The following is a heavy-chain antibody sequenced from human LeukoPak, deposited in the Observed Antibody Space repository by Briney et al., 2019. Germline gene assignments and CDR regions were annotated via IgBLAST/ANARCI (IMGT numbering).Heavy chain of an antibody. CDR3: ARQKYYYDSSGYYYGGYFDL. Sequence: SETLSLTCTVSGGSVSGYYWSWIRQPPGGGLEWIGFIYDTGSTNYNPSLKSRVTISRDTARNQVSLQLTSVSAADTAVYFCARQKYYYDSSGYYYGGYFDLWGRGTLVTVSS. D-gene: IGHD3-22*01. J-gene: IGHJ2*01. CDR2: IYDTGST. CDR1: GGSVSGYY. V-gene: IGHV4-59*02.